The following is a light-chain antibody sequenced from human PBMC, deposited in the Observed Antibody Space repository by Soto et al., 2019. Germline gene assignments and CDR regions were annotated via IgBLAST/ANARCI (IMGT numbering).Light chain of an antibody. Sequence: DIQMTQSPSTLSASVGDRVTITCRASQSIRSWLAWYQQKPGKAPKLLIYKASGLESGVPSRFSGSGSGTEFTLTISSLQPDDFATYYCQQYNSFSYTFGQGTKLEIK. CDR3: QQYNSFSYT. CDR2: KAS. J-gene: IGKJ2*01. V-gene: IGKV1-5*03. CDR1: QSIRSW.